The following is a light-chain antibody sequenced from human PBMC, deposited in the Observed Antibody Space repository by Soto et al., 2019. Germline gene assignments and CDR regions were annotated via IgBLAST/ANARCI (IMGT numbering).Light chain of an antibody. Sequence: DIVMTQSPDSLAVSLGETAAINCKSNQSLFFTSNKKNYLAWYRQKPGQPPKLIISWASSRESGVPDRFSGGGSGTDFTLTISSLEPEDFAVYYCQQRSNWPPLTCGGGTKVDI. CDR3: QQRSNWPPLT. CDR2: WAS. V-gene: IGKV4-1*01. CDR1: QSLFFTSNKKNY. J-gene: IGKJ4*01.